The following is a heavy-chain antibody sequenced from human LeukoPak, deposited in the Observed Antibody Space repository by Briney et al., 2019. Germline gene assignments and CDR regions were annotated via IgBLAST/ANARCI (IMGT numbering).Heavy chain of an antibody. J-gene: IGHJ4*02. CDR3: VKPYYFSSGSLN. Sequence: PGGSLRLSCAASGFTFDDYAMHWVRQGPGKGLEWVSSISSSSSYIYYAASVKGRFIISRDNAKISLHLQMNSLRAEDTAVYYCVKPYYFSSGSLNWGQGTLVTVSS. V-gene: IGHV3-21*01. CDR2: ISSSSSYI. D-gene: IGHD3-10*01. CDR1: GFTFDDYA.